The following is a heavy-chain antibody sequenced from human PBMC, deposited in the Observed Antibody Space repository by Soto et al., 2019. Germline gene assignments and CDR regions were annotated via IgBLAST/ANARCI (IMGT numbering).Heavy chain of an antibody. CDR1: GYTFTSYA. CDR2: ISAYNGNT. V-gene: IGHV1-18*01. Sequence: GASVKVSCKASGYTFTSYAMHWVLQAPGQRLEWMGWISAYNGNTNYAQKLQGRVTMTTDTSTSTAYMELRSLRSDDTAVYYCARVKGSGYHNWFDPWGQGTLVTVSS. D-gene: IGHD3-22*01. J-gene: IGHJ5*02. CDR3: ARVKGSGYHNWFDP.